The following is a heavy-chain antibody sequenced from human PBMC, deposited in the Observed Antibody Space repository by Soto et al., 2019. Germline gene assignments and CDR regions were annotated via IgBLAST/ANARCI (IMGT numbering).Heavy chain of an antibody. CDR3: ARALYSSSWYVYYGMDV. CDR2: IWYDGSNK. CDR1: GFTFSNYG. V-gene: IGHV3-33*01. D-gene: IGHD6-13*01. J-gene: IGHJ6*02. Sequence: ESGGGVVQPGRSLRLSCAASGFTFSNYGMHWVRQAPGKGLEWVAVIWYDGSNKYSADSVKGRFTVSRDNSKNTLYLQMNSLRAEDTAVYYCARALYSSSWYVYYGMDVWGQGTTVTVSS.